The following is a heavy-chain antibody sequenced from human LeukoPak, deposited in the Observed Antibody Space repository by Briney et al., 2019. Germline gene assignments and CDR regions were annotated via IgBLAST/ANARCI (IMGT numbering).Heavy chain of an antibody. CDR1: GFTFSSYE. V-gene: IGHV3-48*03. CDR2: ISRSATTI. D-gene: IGHD6-19*01. Sequence: GGSLRLSCAASGFTFSSYEMNWVRQAPGKGLEWVSSISRSATTIYYADSVKGRFTISRDNAKNSLYLQMNSLRAEDTAVYFCVRLTGGASGWYPYWGQGTLVTVSS. J-gene: IGHJ4*02. CDR3: VRLTGGASGWYPY.